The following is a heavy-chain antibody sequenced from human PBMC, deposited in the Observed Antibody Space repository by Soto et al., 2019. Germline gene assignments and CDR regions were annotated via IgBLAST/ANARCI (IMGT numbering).Heavy chain of an antibody. CDR1: GATIGISV. V-gene: IGHV4-59*01. Sequence: HSWSMSLRRTVSGATIGISVGSWIRQPPGKGLEWIGYIFYSGSTNYSPSLNGRVSISVDTSKNLFSLNLSSVTAADTAVYFCARVSSVTKLDYWGHGTLVTVSS. J-gene: IGHJ4*01. D-gene: IGHD4-17*01. CDR2: IFYSGST. CDR3: ARVSSVTKLDY.